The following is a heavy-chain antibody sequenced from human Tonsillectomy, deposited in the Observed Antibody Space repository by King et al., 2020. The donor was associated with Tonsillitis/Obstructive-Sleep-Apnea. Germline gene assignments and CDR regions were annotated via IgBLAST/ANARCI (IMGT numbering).Heavy chain of an antibody. Sequence: QLQESGPGLVKPSETLSLTCTVSVGSISSSSYYWGWIRQPPGKGLEWIGNIYYSGSTYYNPTHKSRVTMSVDTSKNQFSLKLSALTAADTAVYYCAKTQYYYYYIDVWGKGTTVTVSS. V-gene: IGHV4-39*01. J-gene: IGHJ6*03. D-gene: IGHD4-11*01. CDR3: AKTQYYYYYIDV. CDR2: IYYSGST. CDR1: VGSISSSSYY.